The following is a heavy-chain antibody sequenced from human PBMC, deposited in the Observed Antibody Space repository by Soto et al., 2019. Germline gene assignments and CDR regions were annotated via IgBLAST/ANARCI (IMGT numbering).Heavy chain of an antibody. V-gene: IGHV3-74*01. D-gene: IGHD1-7*01. CDR2: INNDGSNT. CDR3: ARYPLIGNTDYGLVV. J-gene: IGHJ6*02. CDR1: GFTFSTYW. Sequence: EVQLVESGGGLVQPGGSLRLSCAASGFTFSTYWMHWVRQPPGKGLVWVSRINNDGSNTAYADSVKGRFTISRDNAQSTLYLQMTSLRAEDTAVYYCARYPLIGNTDYGLVVWGQGTTVSVSS.